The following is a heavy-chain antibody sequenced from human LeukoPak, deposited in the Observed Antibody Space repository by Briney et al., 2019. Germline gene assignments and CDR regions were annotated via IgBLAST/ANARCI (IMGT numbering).Heavy chain of an antibody. CDR3: AKEMGYTPVDGPFDI. CDR1: GFTFSSYA. Sequence: GGSLRLSCAAPGFTFSSYAISWVRQAPGKGLEWVSAISGSVGSTYYADSVKGRFTIYRDNSKNTLYLQMNSLRAEDTAVYYWAKEMGYTPVDGPFDIWGQETMVTVSS. CDR2: ISGSVGST. J-gene: IGHJ3*02. V-gene: IGHV3-23*01. D-gene: IGHD1-1*01.